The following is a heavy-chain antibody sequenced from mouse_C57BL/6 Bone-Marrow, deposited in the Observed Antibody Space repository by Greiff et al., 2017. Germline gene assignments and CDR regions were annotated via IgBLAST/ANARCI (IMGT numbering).Heavy chain of an antibody. J-gene: IGHJ4*01. CDR3: ARRYYGSLSYAMDY. CDR2: ISGGGGNT. CDR1: GFTFSSYT. Sequence: VQLVESGGGLVKPGGSLKLSCAASGFTFSSYTMSWVRQTPEKRLEWVATISGGGGNTYYPDSVKGRFTISRDNAKNTLYLQMSSLRSEDTALYYCARRYYGSLSYAMDYWGQGTSVTVSS. V-gene: IGHV5-9*04. D-gene: IGHD1-1*01.